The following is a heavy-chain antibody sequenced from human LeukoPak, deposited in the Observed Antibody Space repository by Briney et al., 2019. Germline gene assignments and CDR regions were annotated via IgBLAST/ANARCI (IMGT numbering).Heavy chain of an antibody. D-gene: IGHD5-12*01. CDR1: GFTFSSYE. CDR3: AKDFYRATMADAFDI. CDR2: ISSSGSTI. Sequence: GGSLRLSCAASGFTFSSYEMNWVRQAPGKGLEWVSYISSSGSTIYYADSVKGRFTISRDNSKNTLYLQMNSLRAEDTAVYYCAKDFYRATMADAFDIWGQGTMVTVSS. J-gene: IGHJ3*02. V-gene: IGHV3-48*03.